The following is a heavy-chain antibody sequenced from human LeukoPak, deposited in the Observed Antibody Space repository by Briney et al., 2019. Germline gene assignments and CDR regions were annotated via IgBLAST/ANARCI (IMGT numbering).Heavy chain of an antibody. J-gene: IGHJ3*01. CDR2: IHPTGNT. D-gene: IGHD6-13*01. CDR1: GRSNNNVSCY. V-gene: IGHV4-61*02. CDR3: LSHYSTSGIDAFDV. Sequence: SETLSLTCTGTGRSNNNVSCYWSCIRQPAGKGLEWIGRIHPTGNTMYNPSLESRVTILMDTSKKQFSLKLTSVTAADTAVYYCLSHYSTSGIDAFDVWGQGTVVTVSS.